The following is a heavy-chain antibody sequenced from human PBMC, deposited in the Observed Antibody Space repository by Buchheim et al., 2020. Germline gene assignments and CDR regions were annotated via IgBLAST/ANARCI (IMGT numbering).Heavy chain of an antibody. V-gene: IGHV6-1*01. CDR1: GDSVSSNSTS. CDR2: TYYASEWHS. CDR3: ARQRDQIDP. D-gene: IGHD2-2*01. Sequence: QVKLQQSGPGLLKPSQTLSLTCAISGDSVSSNSTSWNWIRQSPSRGLEWLARTYYASEWHSDYAALVKSRKNVNADTFKNQFSLQLNSVTPEDTAVYYCARQRDQIDPWGQGT. J-gene: IGHJ5*02.